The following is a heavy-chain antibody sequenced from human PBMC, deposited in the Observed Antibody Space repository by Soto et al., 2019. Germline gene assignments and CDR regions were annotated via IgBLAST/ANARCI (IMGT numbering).Heavy chain of an antibody. Sequence: QVQLQESGPGLVKPSQTLSLTCTVSGGSISSGGYYWSWIRQHPGKGLEWIGYIYYSGSTYYNPSLKSRVTISVDTSKNQFSLKLSSVTAADTAVYYCAREVGSGSYYYYYGMDVWGQGTTVTVSS. CDR3: AREVGSGSYYYYYGMDV. V-gene: IGHV4-31*03. CDR2: IYYSGST. CDR1: GGSISSGGYY. J-gene: IGHJ6*02. D-gene: IGHD1-26*01.